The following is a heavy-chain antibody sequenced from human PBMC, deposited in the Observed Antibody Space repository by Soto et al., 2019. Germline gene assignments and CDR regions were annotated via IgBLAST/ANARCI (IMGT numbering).Heavy chain of an antibody. D-gene: IGHD6-13*01. Sequence: SSETLSLTCNVSGGSVSSSSYYWGWIRQAPGKGLEWIVSTYYSAGTYYNPSLKSRITTSMDASKNQFSLTVTSVTAADTAIYYCATHASRGYSSSWYFEDWGQGTPVTVSS. V-gene: IGHV4-39*01. CDR3: ATHASRGYSSSWYFED. CDR1: GGSVSSSSYY. CDR2: TYYSAGT. J-gene: IGHJ4*02.